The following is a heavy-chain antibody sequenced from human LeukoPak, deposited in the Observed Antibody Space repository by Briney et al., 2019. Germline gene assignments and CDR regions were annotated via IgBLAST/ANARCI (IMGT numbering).Heavy chain of an antibody. CDR1: GGSISSYY. J-gene: IGHJ4*02. D-gene: IGHD6-25*01. CDR3: ATRSGDSSGIDY. CDR2: IYTSGST. Sequence: SETLSLXCTVSGGSISSYYWSWIRRPAGKGLEWIGRIYTSGSTNYNPSLKSRVTMSVDTSKNQFSLKLSSVTAADTAVYYCATRSGDSSGIDYWGQGTLVTVSS. V-gene: IGHV4-4*07.